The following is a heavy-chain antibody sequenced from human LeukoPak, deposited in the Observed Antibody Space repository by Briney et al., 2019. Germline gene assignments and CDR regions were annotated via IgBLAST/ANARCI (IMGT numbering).Heavy chain of an antibody. J-gene: IGHJ4*02. Sequence: ASVKVSCKASGYTFPSYGFSWVRQAPGQGLEWMGWISAFNGNTNYAQKLQGRVTMTTDTSTSTAYVELRSLRSDDTAVYYCARDGGRSYSSHLLFDYWGQGTLVTVSS. CDR1: GYTFPSYG. D-gene: IGHD2-15*01. V-gene: IGHV1-18*01. CDR2: ISAFNGNT. CDR3: ARDGGRSYSSHLLFDY.